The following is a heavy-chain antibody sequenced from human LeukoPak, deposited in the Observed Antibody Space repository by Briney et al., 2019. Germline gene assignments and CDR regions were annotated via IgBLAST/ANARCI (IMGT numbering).Heavy chain of an antibody. J-gene: IGHJ4*02. CDR1: GFTFSSYG. CDR2: IWYDGSKK. Sequence: GGSLRLSCAASGFTFSSYGMHWVRQAPGKGLEWVAVIWYDGSKKYYADSVKGRFTISRDNSKNTLYLQMNSLRAEDTAVYYCARDRKGYCSSTSCYPTDYWGQGTLVTVSS. CDR3: ARDRKGYCSSTSCYPTDY. V-gene: IGHV3-33*01. D-gene: IGHD2-2*01.